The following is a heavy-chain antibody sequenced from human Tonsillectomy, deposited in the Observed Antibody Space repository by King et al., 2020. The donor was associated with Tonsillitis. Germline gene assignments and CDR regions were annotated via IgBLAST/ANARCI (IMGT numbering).Heavy chain of an antibody. Sequence: QLQESGPGLVKPSETLSLTCTVSADSISSYYWSWLRQPPGKGLEWIGYIYYSGSTNYNPSLKSRVTISVDTSKTQFSLKLRSVTAADTAVYYCARHTIVGASQGWFDPWVQGTLVTVSS. CDR2: IYYSGST. CDR1: ADSISSYY. D-gene: IGHD1-26*01. CDR3: ARHTIVGASQGWFDP. J-gene: IGHJ5*02. V-gene: IGHV4-59*08.